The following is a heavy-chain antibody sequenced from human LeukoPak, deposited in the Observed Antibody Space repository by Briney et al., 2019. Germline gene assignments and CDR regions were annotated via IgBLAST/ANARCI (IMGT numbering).Heavy chain of an antibody. D-gene: IGHD3-22*01. CDR2: IYYSGST. CDR1: GGSISSGDYY. Sequence: SETLSLTCTVSGGSISSGDYYWSWIRQPPGKGLEWIGYIYYSGSTYYNPSLKSRVTISVDTSKNQFSLKLSSVTAADTAVYYCARDAMIVVDYFDYWGQGTLVTVSS. V-gene: IGHV4-30-4*08. CDR3: ARDAMIVVDYFDY. J-gene: IGHJ4*02.